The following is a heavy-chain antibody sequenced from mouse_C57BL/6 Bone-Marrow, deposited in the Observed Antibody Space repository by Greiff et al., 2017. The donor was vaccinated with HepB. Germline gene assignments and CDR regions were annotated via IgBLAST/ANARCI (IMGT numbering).Heavy chain of an antibody. D-gene: IGHD1-1*01. CDR1: GFSFNTYA. V-gene: IGHV10-1*01. CDR2: IRSKSNNYAT. CDR3: VTYTGAY. Sequence: GGGLVQPKGSLKLSCAASGFSFNTYAMNWVRQAPGKGLEWVARIRSKSNNYATYYADSVKDRFTISRDDSESMLYLQMNNLKTEDTAMYYCVTYTGAYWGQGTLVTVSA. J-gene: IGHJ3*01.